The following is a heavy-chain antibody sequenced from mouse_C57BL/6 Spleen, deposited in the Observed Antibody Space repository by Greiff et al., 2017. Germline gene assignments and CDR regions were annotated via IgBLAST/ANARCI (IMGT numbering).Heavy chain of an antibody. J-gene: IGHJ2*01. V-gene: IGHV1-15*01. CDR1: GYTFTDYE. CDR3: TREVVDY. Sequence: ESGAELVRPGASVTLSCQASGYTFTDYEMHWVKQTPVHGLECIGAIDPETGGTDYNQKFKGKAILTADKASSTAYMELRILTSEDSAVYYCTREVVDYWGQGTTLTVSS. D-gene: IGHD1-3*01. CDR2: IDPETGGT.